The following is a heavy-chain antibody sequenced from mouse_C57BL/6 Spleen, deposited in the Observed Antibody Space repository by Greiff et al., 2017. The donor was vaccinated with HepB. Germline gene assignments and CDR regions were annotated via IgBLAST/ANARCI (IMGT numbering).Heavy chain of an antibody. D-gene: IGHD2-4*01. J-gene: IGHJ4*01. CDR2: IRNKANGYTT. V-gene: IGHV7-3*01. CDR1: GFTFTDYY. CDR3: ARADYYYAMDD. Sequence: EVQRVESGGGLVQPGGSLSLSCAASGFTFTDYYMSWVRQPPGKALEWLGFIRNKANGYTTEYSASVKGRFTISRDNSQSVLYLQMNALRAEDSATYYCARADYYYAMDDWGQGTSVTVSS.